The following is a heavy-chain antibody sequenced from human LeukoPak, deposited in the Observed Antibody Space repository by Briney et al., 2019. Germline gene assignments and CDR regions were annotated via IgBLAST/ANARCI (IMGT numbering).Heavy chain of an antibody. CDR2: IIPILGIA. CDR1: GGTFSSYA. J-gene: IGHJ4*02. CDR3: ARDQGGSGYSYGYY. Sequence: SVKVSCKASGGTFSSYAISWVRQAPGQGLEWMGRIIPILGIANYAQKFQGRVTITADKSTSTAYMELSSLRSEDTAVYYCARDQGGSGYSYGYYWGQGTLVTVSS. V-gene: IGHV1-69*04. D-gene: IGHD5-18*01.